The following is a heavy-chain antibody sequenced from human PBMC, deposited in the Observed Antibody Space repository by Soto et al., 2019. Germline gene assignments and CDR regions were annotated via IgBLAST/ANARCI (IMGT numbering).Heavy chain of an antibody. D-gene: IGHD3-16*01. J-gene: IGHJ4*02. Sequence: GGSLRLSCAASGFTFSSYWMSWVRQAPGKGLEWVANIKQDGSEKYYVDSVKGRFTISRDNAKNSLYLQMNSLRAEDTAVYYCARSPALYTYYFDYWGQGTLVTVSS. CDR3: ARSPALYTYYFDY. CDR1: GFTFSSYW. V-gene: IGHV3-7*01. CDR2: IKQDGSEK.